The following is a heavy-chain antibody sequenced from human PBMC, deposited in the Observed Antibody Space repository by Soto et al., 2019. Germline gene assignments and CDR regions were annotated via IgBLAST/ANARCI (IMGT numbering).Heavy chain of an antibody. CDR1: GFTFNSYS. J-gene: IGHJ4*02. CDR2: ISSSSSTI. V-gene: IGHV3-48*02. D-gene: IGHD2-15*01. Sequence: GGSLILSCAASGFTFNSYSMNWVRQAPGKGLEWVSYISSSSSTIYYADSVKGRFTISRDNAKSSLFLQMNSLRDEDTAVYYCASQGYCSSGSCYTRPFDYRGQGVLVTVSS. CDR3: ASQGYCSSGSCYTRPFDY.